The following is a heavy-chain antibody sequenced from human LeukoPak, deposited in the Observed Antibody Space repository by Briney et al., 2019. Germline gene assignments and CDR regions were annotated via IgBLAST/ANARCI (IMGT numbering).Heavy chain of an antibody. D-gene: IGHD5-18*01. V-gene: IGHV4-61*02. CDR2: ISPSGNT. CDR3: VIDGGQYNSDYKWGFYYFDY. J-gene: IGHJ4*02. CDR1: GGSITSGTYY. Sequence: SETLSLTCTVSGGSITSGTYYWSWIRQPAGKGLEWIGRISPSGNTNYNPSLKTRVTVSLEMPGNQFSLDLSSVTAADTAIYYCVIDGGQYNSDYKWGFYYFDYWGPGTLVTVSS.